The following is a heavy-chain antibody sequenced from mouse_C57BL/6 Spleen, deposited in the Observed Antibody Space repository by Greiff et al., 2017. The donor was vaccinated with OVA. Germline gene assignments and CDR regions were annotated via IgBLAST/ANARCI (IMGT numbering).Heavy chain of an antibody. CDR1: GFTFSDYY. CDR2: INYDGSST. Sequence: LQQSEGGLVQPGSSMKLSCTASGFTFSDYYMAWVRQVPEKGLEWVANINYDGSSTYYLDSLKSRFIISRDNAKNILYLQMSSLKSEDTATYYCAREGDWDRDYYAMDYWGQGTSVTVSS. D-gene: IGHD4-1*01. J-gene: IGHJ4*01. CDR3: AREGDWDRDYYAMDY. V-gene: IGHV5-16*01.